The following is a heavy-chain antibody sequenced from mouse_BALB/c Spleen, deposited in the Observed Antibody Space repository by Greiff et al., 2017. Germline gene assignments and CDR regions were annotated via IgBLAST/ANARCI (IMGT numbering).Heavy chain of an antibody. CDR1: GFTFSSFG. J-gene: IGHJ4*01. V-gene: IGHV5-17*02. CDR2: ISSGSSTI. Sequence: DVHLVESGGGLVQPGGSRKLSCAASGFTFSSFGMHWVRQAPEKGLEWVAYISSGSSTIYYADTVKGRFTISRDNPKNTLFLQMTSLRSEDTAMYYCARDLYYAMDYWGQGTSVTVSS. CDR3: ARDLYYAMDY.